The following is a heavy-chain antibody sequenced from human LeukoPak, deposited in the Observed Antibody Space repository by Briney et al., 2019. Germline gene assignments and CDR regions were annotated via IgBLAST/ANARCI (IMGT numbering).Heavy chain of an antibody. CDR2: ISSSGGTL. CDR3: ARDPRLDV. Sequence: GGSLRLSCAASGFTFSSYEMNWVRQAPGKGLEWVSYISSSGGTLYYADSVKGRFTISRDNAKSSLYLQMNSLRAEDTAVYYCARDPRLDVWGQGTTVTVYS. V-gene: IGHV3-48*03. J-gene: IGHJ6*02. CDR1: GFTFSSYE.